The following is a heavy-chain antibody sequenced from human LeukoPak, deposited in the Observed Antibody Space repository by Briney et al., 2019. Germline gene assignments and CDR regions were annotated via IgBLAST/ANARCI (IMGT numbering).Heavy chain of an antibody. V-gene: IGHV1-69*13. J-gene: IGHJ4*02. CDR2: VIPIFGTA. CDR1: GGTFISYA. CDR3: ARDSTMVRGVPLYYFDY. Sequence: GASVKVSCKASGGTFISYAISWVRQAPGQGLEWMGGVIPIFGTANYAQKFQGRVTITADESTSTAYMELSSLRSEDTAVYYCARDSTMVRGVPLYYFDYWGQGTLVTVSS. D-gene: IGHD3-10*01.